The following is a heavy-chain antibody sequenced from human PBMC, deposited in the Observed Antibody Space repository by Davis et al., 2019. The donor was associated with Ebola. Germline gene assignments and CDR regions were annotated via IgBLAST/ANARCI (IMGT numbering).Heavy chain of an antibody. CDR2: INPSGGST. J-gene: IGHJ6*02. V-gene: IGHV1-46*01. CDR3: AREDIVVVVAVPYYYYGMDV. Sequence: AASVKVSCKASGYTFTSYYMHWVRQAPGQGLEWMGIINPSGGSTSYAQKFQGRVTMTRDTSTSTAYMELRSLRSDDTAVYYCAREDIVVVVAVPYYYYGMDVWGQGTTVTVSS. CDR1: GYTFTSYY. D-gene: IGHD2-15*01.